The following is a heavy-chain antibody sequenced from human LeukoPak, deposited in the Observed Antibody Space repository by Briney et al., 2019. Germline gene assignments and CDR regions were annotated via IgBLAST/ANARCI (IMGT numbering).Heavy chain of an antibody. CDR3: ASHSIVVVPAGFD. V-gene: IGHV3-30*04. Sequence: GRSLRLSCAASGFTFSSYAMHWVRQAPGKGLEWVAVISYDGSNKHYADSVKGRFTISRDNSKNTLYLQMNSLRAEDTAVYYCASHSIVVVPAGFDWGQGTLVTVSS. D-gene: IGHD2-2*01. CDR2: ISYDGSNK. J-gene: IGHJ4*02. CDR1: GFTFSSYA.